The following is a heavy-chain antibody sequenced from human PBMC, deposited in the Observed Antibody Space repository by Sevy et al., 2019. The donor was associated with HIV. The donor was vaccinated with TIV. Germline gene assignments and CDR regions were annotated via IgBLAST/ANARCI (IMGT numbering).Heavy chain of an antibody. CDR1: GGSISSYY. J-gene: IGHJ4*02. Sequence: GSLRLSCTVSGGSISSYYWSWIRQPPGKGLEWIGYIYYSGSTNYNPSLKSRVTISVDTSENQFSLMLSSVTAADTAVYYCARVGSDWELDYWGQGTLVTVSS. V-gene: IGHV4-59*01. CDR2: IYYSGST. D-gene: IGHD1-26*01. CDR3: ARVGSDWELDY.